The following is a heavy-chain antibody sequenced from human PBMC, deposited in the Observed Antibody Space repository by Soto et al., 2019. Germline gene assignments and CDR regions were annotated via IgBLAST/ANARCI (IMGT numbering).Heavy chain of an antibody. CDR3: AKVLYYYDSSGYYYFEY. CDR2: ISGSGSTI. V-gene: IGHV3-23*01. J-gene: IGHJ4*02. D-gene: IGHD3-22*01. CDR1: VFTFSSYA. Sequence: GGSLRLSCAASVFTFSSYAVSLVRQSPGKGPEWISSISGSGSTIYYADSVKGRFTISRDNSKNTLYLQMSSLRAEGTAVYYCAKVLYYYDSSGYYYFEYWGQGTMVTVSS.